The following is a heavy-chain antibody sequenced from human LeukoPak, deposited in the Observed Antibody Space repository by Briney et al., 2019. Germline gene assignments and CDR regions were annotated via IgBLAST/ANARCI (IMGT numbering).Heavy chain of an antibody. J-gene: IGHJ4*02. Sequence: GGSLRLSCEASGFTFSSCSMNWVRQAPGKGLEWVSSISSSSSYIYYADSVKGRFTISRDNAKNSLYLQMNSLRAEDTAVYYCARERSAMVTGFDYWGQGTLVTVSS. CDR3: ARERSAMVTGFDY. CDR2: ISSSSSYI. CDR1: GFTFSSCS. D-gene: IGHD5-18*01. V-gene: IGHV3-21*01.